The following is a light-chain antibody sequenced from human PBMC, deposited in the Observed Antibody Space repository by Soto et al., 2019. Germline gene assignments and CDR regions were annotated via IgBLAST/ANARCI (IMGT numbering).Light chain of an antibody. CDR3: QQLNSYPIP. J-gene: IGKJ5*01. CDR2: AAS. Sequence: IRATEGASSLSASVGDRVTITCRASQGISSYLAWYQQKPGKAPKLLIYAASTLQSGVPSRFSGSGSGTDFTLTISSLQPEDFATYYCQQLNSYPIPFGQGTLLAVK. CDR1: QGISSY. V-gene: IGKV1-9*01.